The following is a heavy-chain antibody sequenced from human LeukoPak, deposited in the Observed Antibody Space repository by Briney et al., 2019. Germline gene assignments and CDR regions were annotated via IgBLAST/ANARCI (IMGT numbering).Heavy chain of an antibody. Sequence: SETLSLTCAVYSGSFSGYYWSWIRQPPGKGLEWIGEINHSGSTNYNPSLKSRVTISVDTSKNQFSLKLSSVTAADTAVYYCARGRSTYYDILTGCLFDYWGQGTLVTVSS. CDR1: SGSFSGYY. V-gene: IGHV4-34*01. CDR3: ARGRSTYYDILTGCLFDY. D-gene: IGHD3-9*01. CDR2: INHSGST. J-gene: IGHJ4*02.